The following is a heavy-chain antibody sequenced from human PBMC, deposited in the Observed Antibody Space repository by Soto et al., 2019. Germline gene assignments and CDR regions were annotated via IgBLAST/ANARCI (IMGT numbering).Heavy chain of an antibody. CDR3: VREMISGSEVNYYYYGMDV. Sequence: PGWSLRLFCAAYGFTFSSYSMNWVRQAPGKGLEGVSSISSSSSYIYYADSVKGRFTISRDNAKNSLYLQMNSLRAEDTAVYYFVREMISGSEVNYYYYGMDVWGQGTTVTVSS. J-gene: IGHJ6*02. V-gene: IGHV3-21*01. CDR2: ISSSSSYI. CDR1: GFTFSSYS. D-gene: IGHD3-16*01.